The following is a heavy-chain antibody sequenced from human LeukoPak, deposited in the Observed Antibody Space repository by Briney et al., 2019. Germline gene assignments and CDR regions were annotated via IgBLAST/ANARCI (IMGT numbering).Heavy chain of an antibody. Sequence: KPSETLSLTCTVSGYSISSGYYWGWIRQSPGKGLEWIGNIHHSGNIYYNVSLKSRVTISVHTSNNQFSLNLNSVTAADTAVYYCAKAADQYYYYYFYYMDVWGKGTTVTVSS. CDR2: IHHSGNI. CDR3: AKAADQYYYYYFYYMDV. D-gene: IGHD2-2*01. CDR1: GYSISSGYY. J-gene: IGHJ6*03. V-gene: IGHV4-38-2*02.